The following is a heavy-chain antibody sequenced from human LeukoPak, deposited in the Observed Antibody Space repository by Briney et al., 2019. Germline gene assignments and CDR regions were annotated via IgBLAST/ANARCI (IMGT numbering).Heavy chain of an antibody. Sequence: GGTLRLSCAASGFTFSSYGMSWVRQAPGKGLEWVSAISGSGGSTYYADSVKGRFTISRDNSKNTLYLQMNSLRAEDTAVYYCARRFGELSGYYYYMDVWGKGTTVTISS. V-gene: IGHV3-23*01. CDR3: ARRFGELSGYYYYMDV. D-gene: IGHD3-10*01. CDR1: GFTFSSYG. J-gene: IGHJ6*03. CDR2: ISGSGGST.